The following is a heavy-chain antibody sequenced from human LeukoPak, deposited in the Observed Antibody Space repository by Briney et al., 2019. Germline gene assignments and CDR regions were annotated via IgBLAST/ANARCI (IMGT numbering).Heavy chain of an antibody. CDR1: GFTFSTFA. J-gene: IGHJ4*02. CDR3: ARSPCSYSKQDF. D-gene: IGHD3-10*01. CDR2: IKGDGSIT. Sequence: PGGSLRLSCAASGFTFSTFAMIWVRQPPGKGLVWVAHIKGDGSITNYADSVKGRFTISRDNARNTLYLQLHSLRPDDAAVYYCARSPCSYSKQDFWGQGTLVAVSS. V-gene: IGHV3-74*01.